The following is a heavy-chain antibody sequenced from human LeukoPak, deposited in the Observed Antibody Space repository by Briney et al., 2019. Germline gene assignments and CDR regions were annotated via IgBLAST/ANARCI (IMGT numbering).Heavy chain of an antibody. CDR3: AKDPPNYDSSGYYVGYFDY. Sequence: GGSLRLSCAASGLTFSSYAMSWVRQAPGKGLEWVSAISGSGGSTYYADSVKGRFTISRDNSKNTLYLQMNSLRAEDTAVYYCAKDPPNYDSSGYYVGYFDYWGQGTLVTVSS. CDR2: ISGSGGST. CDR1: GLTFSSYA. D-gene: IGHD3-22*01. J-gene: IGHJ4*02. V-gene: IGHV3-23*01.